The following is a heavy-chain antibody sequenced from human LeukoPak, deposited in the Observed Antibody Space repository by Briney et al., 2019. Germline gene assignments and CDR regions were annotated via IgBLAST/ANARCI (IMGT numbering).Heavy chain of an antibody. D-gene: IGHD2-2*01. Sequence: SETLSLTCTVSGGSISSGNYYWGWIRQPPGKGLDWIASIHYSGTTYYNPSLKSRVTISVDTSKSHFSLKLSSVTAADTAVYYCARGPTYQPIDSWGQGTLVTVSS. CDR1: GGSISSGNYY. V-gene: IGHV4-39*02. CDR2: IHYSGTT. CDR3: ARGPTYQPIDS. J-gene: IGHJ4*02.